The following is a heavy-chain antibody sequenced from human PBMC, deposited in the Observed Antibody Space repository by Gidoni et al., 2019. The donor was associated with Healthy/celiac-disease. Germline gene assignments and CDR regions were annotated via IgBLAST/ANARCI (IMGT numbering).Heavy chain of an antibody. Sequence: QVQLQASGPGLVKPSQTLSLTCTVSGGSISRGAYYWSWIRQHPGKGLEWIGYIYYSGRTYYNPSLKSRVKISVDTSKNQFSLKLSSVTAADTAVYYCARVTSIAAAGTFWFDPWGQGTLVTVSS. V-gene: IGHV4-31*03. D-gene: IGHD6-13*01. CDR2: IYYSGRT. CDR1: GGSISRGAYY. CDR3: ARVTSIAAAGTFWFDP. J-gene: IGHJ5*02.